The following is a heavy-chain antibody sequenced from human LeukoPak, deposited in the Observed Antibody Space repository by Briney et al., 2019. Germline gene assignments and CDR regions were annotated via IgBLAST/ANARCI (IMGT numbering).Heavy chain of an antibody. V-gene: IGHV3-7*01. Sequence: PGGSLRLSCAASGFTFSSYWMSWVRQAPGKGLEWVANIKQGGSEKYYVDSVKGRFTISRDNAKNSLYLQMNSLRAEDTAVYYCARIAAAGPRTLYYFDYWGQGTLVTVSS. CDR3: ARIAAAGPRTLYYFDY. J-gene: IGHJ4*02. D-gene: IGHD6-13*01. CDR2: IKQGGSEK. CDR1: GFTFSSYW.